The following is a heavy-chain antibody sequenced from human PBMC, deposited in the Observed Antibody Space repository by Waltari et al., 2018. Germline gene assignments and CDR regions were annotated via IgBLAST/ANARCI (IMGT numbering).Heavy chain of an antibody. CDR3: ARDDSSFFDY. V-gene: IGHV3-48*01. D-gene: IGHD6-13*01. CDR2: ISSSSSTI. Sequence: EVQLVESGGGLVQPGGSLRLSCAASGFTFSRYSMTWVRQAPGKGLEWVSYISSSSSTIYYADSVKGRFTISRDNAKNSLYLQMNSLRAEDTAVYYCARDDSSFFDYWGQGTLVTVSS. CDR1: GFTFSRYS. J-gene: IGHJ4*02.